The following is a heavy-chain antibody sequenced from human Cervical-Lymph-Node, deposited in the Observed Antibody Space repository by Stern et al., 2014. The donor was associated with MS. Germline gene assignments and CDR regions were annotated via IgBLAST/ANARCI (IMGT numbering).Heavy chain of an antibody. J-gene: IGHJ6*02. CDR3: AREVAGHRLGMMDV. CDR1: GFTFTSYY. CDR2: INPSGGST. D-gene: IGHD6-19*01. V-gene: IGHV1-46*01. Sequence: QVKLVQSGPEVKTPGASVKLSCKASGFTFTSYYMDWVRQPPGQGLAWMGLINPSGGSTSYAQKFQGRVTMTRDTSTSTLYMELSSLRSEDTAVYYCAREVAGHRLGMMDVWGQGTSVTVSS.